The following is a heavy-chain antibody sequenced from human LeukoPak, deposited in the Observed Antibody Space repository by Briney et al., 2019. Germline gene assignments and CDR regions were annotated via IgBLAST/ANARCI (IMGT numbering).Heavy chain of an antibody. J-gene: IGHJ6*04. CDR3: AELGITMIGGV. CDR2: ISSSGSTI. Sequence: PGGSLRLSCAASGFTFCSYEMNWVRQAPGKGLEWVSYISSSGSTIYYADSVKGRFTISRDNAKNSLYLQMNGLRAEDTAVYYCAELGITMIGGVWGKGTTVTISS. V-gene: IGHV3-48*03. D-gene: IGHD3-10*02. CDR1: GFTFCSYE.